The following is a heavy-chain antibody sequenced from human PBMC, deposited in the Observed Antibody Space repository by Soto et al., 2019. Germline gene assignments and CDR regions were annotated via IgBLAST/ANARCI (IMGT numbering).Heavy chain of an antibody. V-gene: IGHV1-18*01. D-gene: IGHD3-3*01. Sequence: GQGLEWMGWISAYNGNTNYAQKLQGRVTMTTDTSTSTAYMELRSLRSDDTAVYYCARTWSGYWKDAFDIWGQGTMVTVSS. J-gene: IGHJ3*02. CDR2: ISAYNGNT. CDR3: ARTWSGYWKDAFDI.